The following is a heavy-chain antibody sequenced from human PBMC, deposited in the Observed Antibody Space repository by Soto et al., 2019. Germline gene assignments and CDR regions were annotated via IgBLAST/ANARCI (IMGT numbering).Heavy chain of an antibody. D-gene: IGHD2-2*01. CDR1: GFTFTSSA. CDR2: IVVGSGNT. V-gene: IGHV1-58*01. J-gene: IGHJ6*02. CDR3: AASYCSSTSCYGTNYYYYGMDV. Sequence: GASVKVSCKASGFTFTSSAVQWVRQARGQRLEWIGWIVVGSGNTNYAQKFQERVTITRDMSTSTAYMELSSLRSEDTAVYYCAASYCSSTSCYGTNYYYYGMDVWGQGTTVTVS.